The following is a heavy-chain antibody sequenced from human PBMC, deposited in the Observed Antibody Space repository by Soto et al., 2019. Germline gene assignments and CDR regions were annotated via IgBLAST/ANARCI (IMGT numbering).Heavy chain of an antibody. CDR3: ARAPYYDTSGYYLDY. J-gene: IGHJ4*02. CDR2: IYHSGST. Sequence: QVQLQESGPGLVKPSGTLSLTCGVSGGSISSSNWWSWVRQPPGKWLEWIGEIYHSGSTNYNPSLKSRVTISVDKSKNQFSLKLSSVTAADTAVYYCARAPYYDTSGYYLDYWGQGTLVTVSS. CDR1: GGSISSSNW. V-gene: IGHV4-4*02. D-gene: IGHD3-22*01.